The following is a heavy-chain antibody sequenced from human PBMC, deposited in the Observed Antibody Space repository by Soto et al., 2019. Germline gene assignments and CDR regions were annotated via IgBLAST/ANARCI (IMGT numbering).Heavy chain of an antibody. J-gene: IGHJ6*03. CDR3: ARLYEHYMDV. Sequence: GESLKISCKGSGYTFTTSWIAWVRQMPGKGLEWMGIIYPSDSDTRYSPSFQGQVTISVDKSISAAHLQWSSLKASDTAMYYCARLYEHYMDVWGKGTTVTVSS. CDR1: GYTFTTSW. D-gene: IGHD5-12*01. V-gene: IGHV5-51*01. CDR2: IYPSDSDT.